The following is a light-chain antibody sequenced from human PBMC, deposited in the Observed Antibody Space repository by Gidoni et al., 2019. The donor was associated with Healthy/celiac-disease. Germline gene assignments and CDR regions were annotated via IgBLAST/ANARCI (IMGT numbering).Light chain of an antibody. CDR3: QQYYSYPQX. CDR1: QGISSY. Sequence: AIRMTQSPSSFSASTGDRVTITCRASQGISSYLAWYQQNPGKAPKLLIYAASTLQSGVPSRFSGSGSGTDFTLTISCLQSEDFATYYCQQYYSYPQXXXQGTKVEIK. CDR2: AAS. J-gene: IGKJ1*01. V-gene: IGKV1-8*01.